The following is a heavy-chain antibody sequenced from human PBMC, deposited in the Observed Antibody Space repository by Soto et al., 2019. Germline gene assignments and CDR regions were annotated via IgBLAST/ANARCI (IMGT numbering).Heavy chain of an antibody. CDR1: GFTFDDYA. CDR2: ISWNSGSI. CDR3: AKDSFYGDSSSYWYFDL. Sequence: EVQLVESGGGLVQPGRSLRLSCAASGFTFDDYAMHWVRQAPRKGLEWVSGISWNSGSIGYADSVKGRFTISRDNAKNSLYLQMNSLRAEDTALYYCAKDSFYGDSSSYWYFDLWGRGTLVTVSS. J-gene: IGHJ2*01. D-gene: IGHD4-17*01. V-gene: IGHV3-9*01.